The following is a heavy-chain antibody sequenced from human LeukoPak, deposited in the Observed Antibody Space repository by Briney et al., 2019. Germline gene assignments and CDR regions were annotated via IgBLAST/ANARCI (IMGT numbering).Heavy chain of an antibody. V-gene: IGHV3-7*01. CDR3: ASGRQLGY. Sequence: GGSLRLSCAASGFTFSSYLMSRVRQAPAKGLEWVANIKQDGSEKYYVDSAKGRFTISRDNAKNSLYLQMNSLIAEDTALYYCASGRQLGYWGQGTLVTVYS. CDR1: GFTFSSYL. J-gene: IGHJ4*02. D-gene: IGHD3-16*01. CDR2: IKQDGSEK.